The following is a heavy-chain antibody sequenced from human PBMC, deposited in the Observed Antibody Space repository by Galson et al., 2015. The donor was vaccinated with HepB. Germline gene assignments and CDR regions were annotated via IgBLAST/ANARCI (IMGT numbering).Heavy chain of an antibody. CDR1: GFTFSSYA. Sequence: SLRLSCAASGFTFSSYAMHWVRQAPGKGLEWVAVISYDGSNKYYADSVKGRFTISRDNSKNTLYLQMNSLRAEDTAVYYCARGLLWFGESMIDPWGQGTLVTVSS. V-gene: IGHV3-30-3*01. CDR2: ISYDGSNK. J-gene: IGHJ5*02. D-gene: IGHD3-10*01. CDR3: ARGLLWFGESMIDP.